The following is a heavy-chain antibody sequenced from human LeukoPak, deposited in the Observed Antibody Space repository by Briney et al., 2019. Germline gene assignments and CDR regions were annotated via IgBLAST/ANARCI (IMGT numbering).Heavy chain of an antibody. J-gene: IGHJ2*01. Sequence: PSETLSLTCAVSGGPISSSNWWSWVRQPPGKGLEWIGEIYHSGSTNYNPSLKSRVTISVDKSKNQFSLKLSSVTAADTAVYYCARDEGYKTPWYFDLWGRGTLVTVSS. CDR2: IYHSGST. CDR1: GGPISSSNW. V-gene: IGHV4-4*02. CDR3: ARDEGYKTPWYFDL. D-gene: IGHD5-24*01.